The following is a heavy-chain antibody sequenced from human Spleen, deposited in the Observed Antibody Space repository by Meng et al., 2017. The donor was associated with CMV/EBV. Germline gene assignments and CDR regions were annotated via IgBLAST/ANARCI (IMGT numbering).Heavy chain of an antibody. V-gene: IGHV3-66*02. CDR3: ARDGFTIFGVVTPYYYGMDV. D-gene: IGHD3-3*01. CDR1: GFTVSSNY. CDR2: IYSGGST. Sequence: GESLKISCAASGFTVSSNYMSWVRQAPGKGLGWVSVIYSGGSTYYADSVKGRFTISRDNSKNTLYLQMNSLRAEDTAVYYCARDGFTIFGVVTPYYYGMDVWGQGTTVTVSS. J-gene: IGHJ6*02.